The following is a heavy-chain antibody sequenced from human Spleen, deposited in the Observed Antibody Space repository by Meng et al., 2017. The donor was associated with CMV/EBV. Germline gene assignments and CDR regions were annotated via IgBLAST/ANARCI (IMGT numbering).Heavy chain of an antibody. J-gene: IGHJ6*02. CDR2: IYHSGNT. CDR3: ARDSDSSGYQYYYYGMDV. V-gene: IGHV4-39*07. Sequence: GSLRLSCAVSGGSMSSNNYYWGWIRQPPGKGLEWIGNIYHSGNTYYNPSLKSRVTISLDTSKNQFSLKLSSVTAADTAVYYCARDSDSSGYQYYYYGMDVWGQGTTVTVSS. CDR1: GGSMSSNNYY. D-gene: IGHD3-22*01.